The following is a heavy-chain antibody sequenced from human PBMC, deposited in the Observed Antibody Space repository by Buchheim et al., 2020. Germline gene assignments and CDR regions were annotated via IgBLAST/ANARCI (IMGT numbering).Heavy chain of an antibody. J-gene: IGHJ4*02. Sequence: EVQLLESGGDLVQPGGSLRLSCAASGFTFSNYAMSWVRQAPGKGLEWVSDISISGSNSHYADSVKGRFTISRDNSKNTLFLQVNSLRAEDTAVYYCAEATGNFDYWGQGTL. CDR3: AEATGNFDY. V-gene: IGHV3-23*01. CDR2: ISISGSNS. D-gene: IGHD3-9*01. CDR1: GFTFSNYA.